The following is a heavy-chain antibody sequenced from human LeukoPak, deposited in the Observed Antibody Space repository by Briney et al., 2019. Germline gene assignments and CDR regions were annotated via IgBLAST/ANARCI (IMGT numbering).Heavy chain of an antibody. CDR3: AREGGAIYDFWSGYYMAPLDY. CDR1: GFTFSSYA. D-gene: IGHD3-3*01. V-gene: IGHV3-23*01. CDR2: ISGSGGST. J-gene: IGHJ4*02. Sequence: GGSLRLSCAASGFTFSSYAMSWVRQAPGKGLEWVSAISGSGGSTYYADSVKGRFTISRDNSKNTLYLQMNSLRAEDTAVYYCAREGGAIYDFWSGYYMAPLDYWGQGTLVTVSS.